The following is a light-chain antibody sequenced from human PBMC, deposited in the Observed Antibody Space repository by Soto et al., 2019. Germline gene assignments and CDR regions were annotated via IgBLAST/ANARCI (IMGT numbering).Light chain of an antibody. J-gene: IGKJ1*01. CDR2: DAS. CDR3: QQYNNWPGT. Sequence: EIVMTQSPATLSVSPGERATLSCRASQSVSSNLAWYQQKPGQAPRLLIYDASTRATGIPARFSGSGSGTELTLTISSLQSEDFAVYYCQQYNNWPGTFGQGTKVEIK. V-gene: IGKV3-15*01. CDR1: QSVSSN.